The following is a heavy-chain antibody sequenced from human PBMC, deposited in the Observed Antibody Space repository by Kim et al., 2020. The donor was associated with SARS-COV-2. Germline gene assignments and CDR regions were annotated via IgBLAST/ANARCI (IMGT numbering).Heavy chain of an antibody. Sequence: GGSLRLSCAASGFNFDDYTMHWVRQAPGKGLEWVSLMSWDGGATYYTDSVKGRFTISRDDSKESLYLQMNSLRTEDTAFYHCARDKADYDGDFEYCDLWGRGTLVPVSS. CDR3: ARDKADYDGDFEYCDL. J-gene: IGHJ2*01. D-gene: IGHD4-17*01. CDR1: GFNFDDYT. V-gene: IGHV3-43*01. CDR2: MSWDGGAT.